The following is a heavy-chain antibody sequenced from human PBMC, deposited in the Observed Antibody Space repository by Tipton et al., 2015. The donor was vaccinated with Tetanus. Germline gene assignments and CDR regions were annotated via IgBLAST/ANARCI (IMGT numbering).Heavy chain of an antibody. CDR2: IFPQFGTA. D-gene: IGHD2-15*01. CDR3: VRPARYCSGGSCFLALDF. J-gene: IGHJ4*02. V-gene: IGHV1-69*01. CDR1: GVTFSSYA. Sequence: RLVQSGAEVKKPGSSVRVSCKTFGVTFSSYAINWVRQAPGQGPEWMGGIFPQFGTANYAPEFQDRVTLTADASTETAYMELRSLRSEDTAVYYCVRPARYCSGGSCFLALDFWGQGTLVTVSS.